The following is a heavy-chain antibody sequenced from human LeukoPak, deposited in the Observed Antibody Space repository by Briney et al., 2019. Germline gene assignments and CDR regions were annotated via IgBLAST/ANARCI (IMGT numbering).Heavy chain of an antibody. Sequence: ASVKVSCKASGYTFTGYYMHWVRQAPGQGLEWMGWINPNSGGTNYAQKFQGRVTMTRDASISTAYMELSRLRSDDTAVYYCASIPFGELFPYDYWGQGTLVTVSS. J-gene: IGHJ4*02. V-gene: IGHV1-2*02. CDR2: INPNSGGT. D-gene: IGHD3-10*01. CDR3: ASIPFGELFPYDY. CDR1: GYTFTGYY.